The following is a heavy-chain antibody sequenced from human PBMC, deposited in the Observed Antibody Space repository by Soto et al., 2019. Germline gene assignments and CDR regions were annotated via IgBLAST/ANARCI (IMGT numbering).Heavy chain of an antibody. Sequence: EVQLVESGGGLVKPGESLRLSCAVSGFTLSEAWMSWVRQAPGKGLEGVGRSKIKRDGGTAEYAPSVRGRFTISRDDSKNTLYLQVNSLEIEDTAVYYCTTEGGYSGSYWGLGYWGQGTLVNVSS. D-gene: IGHD1-26*01. V-gene: IGHV3-15*07. J-gene: IGHJ4*02. CDR3: TTEGGYSGSYWGLGY. CDR1: GFTLSEAW. CDR2: SKIKRDGGTA.